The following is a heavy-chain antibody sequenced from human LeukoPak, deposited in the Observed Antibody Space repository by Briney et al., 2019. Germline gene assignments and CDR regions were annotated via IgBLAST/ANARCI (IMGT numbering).Heavy chain of an antibody. CDR3: ARDEYCSSTSCYRLTNWFDP. D-gene: IGHD2-2*01. V-gene: IGHV1-2*02. CDR2: INPNRVGT. Sequence: GASVKVSCKASGYTFTGYYMHWVRQAPGQGLEWMGWINPNRVGTNYAQTFQGRVTMTRDTSISTAYMELSRLRSDGTAVYYCARDEYCSSTSCYRLTNWFDPWGQGTLVTVSS. CDR1: GYTFTGYY. J-gene: IGHJ5*02.